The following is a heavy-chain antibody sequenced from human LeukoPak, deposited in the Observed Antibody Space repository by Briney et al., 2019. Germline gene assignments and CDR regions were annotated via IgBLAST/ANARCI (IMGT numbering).Heavy chain of an antibody. D-gene: IGHD2-21*01. Sequence: GGSLRLSCAAAGLTFLIAVMAWVRQCPGGGLEWLASVSGNGDITYYTDSVKGRFAISRDNSRNTLFLQLSGLTFDDTAIYYCAKVDIVGSRKPGMDVWGQGTTVTVSS. V-gene: IGHV3-23*01. CDR2: VSGNGDIT. CDR1: GLTFLIAV. CDR3: AKVDIVGSRKPGMDV. J-gene: IGHJ6*02.